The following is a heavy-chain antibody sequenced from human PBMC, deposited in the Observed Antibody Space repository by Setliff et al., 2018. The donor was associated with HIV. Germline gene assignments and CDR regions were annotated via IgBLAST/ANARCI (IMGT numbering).Heavy chain of an antibody. CDR3: ARGPGAFGGTSVQNFDY. CDR1: GYTFTAYV. J-gene: IGHJ4*02. Sequence: VQVSCKASGYTFTAYVMHWVRQAPGQRLEWMGWINAGNGNTKYSQKFQGRVTFIRDTSASTAYMELSSLRSVDTAVYYCARGPGAFGGTSVQNFDYWGQGTLVTVSS. V-gene: IGHV1-3*01. D-gene: IGHD3-16*01. CDR2: INAGNGNT.